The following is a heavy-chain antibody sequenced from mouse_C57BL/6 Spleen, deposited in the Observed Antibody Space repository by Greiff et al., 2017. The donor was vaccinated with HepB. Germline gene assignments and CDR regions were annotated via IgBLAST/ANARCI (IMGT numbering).Heavy chain of an antibody. V-gene: IGHV1-55*01. CDR3: ARGGYYVAWFAY. Sequence: VQLQQPGAELVKPGASVKMSCKASGYTFTSYWITWVKQRPGQGLEWIGDIYPGSGSTNYNEKFKSKATLTVDTSSSTAYMQLSSLTSEDSAVYYCARGGYYVAWFAYWGQGTLVTVSA. J-gene: IGHJ3*01. CDR2: IYPGSGST. D-gene: IGHD2-3*01. CDR1: GYTFTSYW.